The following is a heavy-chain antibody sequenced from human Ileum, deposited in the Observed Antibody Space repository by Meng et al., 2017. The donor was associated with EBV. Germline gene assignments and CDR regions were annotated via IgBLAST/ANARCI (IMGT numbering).Heavy chain of an antibody. CDR1: GDSISSNNW. V-gene: IGHV4-4*02. D-gene: IGHD4-17*01. Sequence: KWGPGLVKPSGPLALTCACSGDSISSNNWWSWVRQPPGKGLEWIGEIYHSGSTNYNPSFKSRVTMSVDKSKNQISLNLSSVTAADTAVYYCASGRDYAWHSWGRGTLVTVSS. CDR3: ASGRDYAWHS. CDR2: IYHSGST. J-gene: IGHJ4*02.